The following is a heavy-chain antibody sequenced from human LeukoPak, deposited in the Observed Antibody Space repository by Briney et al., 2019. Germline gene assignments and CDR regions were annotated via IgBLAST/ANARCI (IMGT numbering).Heavy chain of an antibody. CDR3: ARAWNGCSDS. CDR2: ISAYNGNT. J-gene: IGHJ4*02. CDR1: GYTFTNYG. D-gene: IGHD4/OR15-4a*01. Sequence: ASVKVSCKASGYTFTNYGISWVRQAPGQGLECMGWISAYNGNTNYALNLQGRVTMTTDTSTSTAYMELRSLRSDDTAMYYCARAWNGCSDSWGQGTLVTVSS. V-gene: IGHV1-18*01.